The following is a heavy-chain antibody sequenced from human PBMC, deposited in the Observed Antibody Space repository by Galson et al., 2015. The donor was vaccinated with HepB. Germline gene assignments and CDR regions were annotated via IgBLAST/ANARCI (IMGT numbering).Heavy chain of an antibody. V-gene: IGHV5-51*01. Sequence: QSGAEVKKPGESLKISCKGSGYSFTSYWIGWVRQMPGKGLEWMGIIYPGDSDTRYSPSFQGQVTISADKSISTAYLQWSSLKASDTAMYYCARPRNYDSSGYYPYYFDYWGQGTLVTVSS. D-gene: IGHD3-22*01. CDR3: ARPRNYDSSGYYPYYFDY. CDR1: GYSFTSYW. CDR2: IYPGDSDT. J-gene: IGHJ4*02.